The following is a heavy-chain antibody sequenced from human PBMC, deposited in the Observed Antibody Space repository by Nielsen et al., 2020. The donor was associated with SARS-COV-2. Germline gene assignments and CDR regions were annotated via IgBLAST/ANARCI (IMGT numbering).Heavy chain of an antibody. CDR2: IWYDGTNK. Sequence: GESLKISCAASGFTFSSYGMHWVRQAPGKGLEWVALIWYDGTNKYYADSVKGRFTISRDNSKNTLYLQMNSLRAEDTAVYYCAREAGVDTAMGGLDYWGQGTLVTVSS. J-gene: IGHJ4*02. CDR1: GFTFSSYG. CDR3: AREAGVDTAMGGLDY. V-gene: IGHV3-33*01. D-gene: IGHD5-18*01.